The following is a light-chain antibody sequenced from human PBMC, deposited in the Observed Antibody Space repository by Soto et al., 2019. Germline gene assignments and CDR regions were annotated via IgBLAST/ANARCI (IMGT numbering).Light chain of an antibody. CDR2: GAF. CDR3: HQYATPSYS. CDR1: QSVSSNS. V-gene: IGKV3-20*01. Sequence: EIVLTQSPGTLSLSPGERASLSCRASQSVSSNSLAWYQQKPGQPPRLLISGAFSRATGIPDRFSGSGSETDFTLTISRLEPEDFAVYYCHQYATPSYSFGQGTKLEI. J-gene: IGKJ2*01.